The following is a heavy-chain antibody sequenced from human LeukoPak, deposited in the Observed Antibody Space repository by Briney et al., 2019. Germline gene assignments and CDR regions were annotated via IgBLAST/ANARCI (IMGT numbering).Heavy chain of an antibody. Sequence: SETLFLTCAAYGGSFSGYYWSWIRQPPGKGLEWIGEINHSGSTNYNPSLKSRVTISVDTSKNQFSLKLSSVTAADTAVYYCASRRIYDFWSGYYQGMDVWGKGTTVTVSS. D-gene: IGHD3-3*01. CDR1: GGSFSGYY. CDR3: ASRRIYDFWSGYYQGMDV. V-gene: IGHV4-34*01. CDR2: INHSGST. J-gene: IGHJ6*04.